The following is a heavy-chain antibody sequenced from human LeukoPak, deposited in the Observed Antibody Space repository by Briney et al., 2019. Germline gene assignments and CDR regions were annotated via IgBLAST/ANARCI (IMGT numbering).Heavy chain of an antibody. CDR1: GFTFSSYA. Sequence: GGSLRLSCAASGFTFSSYAMSWVRQAPGKGLEWVSSISRGSDHIFYADSMKGRFTISRDNAKNSLYLQMNSLGAEDTAVYYCARPYDIRGYFPDYWGQGTLVTVSS. D-gene: IGHD3-22*01. CDR3: ARPYDIRGYFPDY. V-gene: IGHV3-21*01. J-gene: IGHJ4*02. CDR2: ISRGSDHI.